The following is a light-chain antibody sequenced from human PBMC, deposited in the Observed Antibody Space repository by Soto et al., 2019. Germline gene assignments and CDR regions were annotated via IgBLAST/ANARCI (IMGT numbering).Light chain of an antibody. CDR2: GAS. CDR1: QSVSSSY. Sequence: IVLTQSQGTLSLSPGDSATLSCRASQSVSSSYLAWCQQKPGQAPRLLIYGASSRAPGIPDRFSGSGSGTEFTLTIGRVQNRDLAVYNGQKRKKRLEVTFGAG. CDR3: QKRKKRLEVT. J-gene: IGKJ4*02. V-gene: IGKV3-20*01.